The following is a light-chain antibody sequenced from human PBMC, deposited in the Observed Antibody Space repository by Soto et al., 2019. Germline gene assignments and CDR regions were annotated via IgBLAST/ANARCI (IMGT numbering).Light chain of an antibody. CDR2: AVS. CDR3: QQYQRSPFP. Sequence: EIVMTQSPATLSVSPGEGATLSCRANQHVSSHLAWYQHKPGQAPRLLIHAVSSRAPGIPARFSGSGSGTEFTLTISSLQSEDFAVYYCQQYQRSPFPFGQGTKLEIK. CDR1: QHVSSH. V-gene: IGKV3-15*01. J-gene: IGKJ2*01.